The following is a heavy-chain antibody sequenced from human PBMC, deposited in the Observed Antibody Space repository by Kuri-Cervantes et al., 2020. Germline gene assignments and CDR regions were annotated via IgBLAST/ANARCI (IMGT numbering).Heavy chain of an antibody. V-gene: IGHV3-52*01. Sequence: GESLKISCAASGFTFSSSWMHWVCQAPEKGLEWVADIKCDGSEKYYVDSVKGRLTISRDNAKNSLYLQVNSLRAEDTAVYYCARAQLESFCSSTSCYRGGNYWGQGTLVTVSS. CDR3: ARAQLESFCSSTSCYRGGNY. J-gene: IGHJ4*02. CDR2: IKCDGSEK. CDR1: GFTFSSSW. D-gene: IGHD2-2*01.